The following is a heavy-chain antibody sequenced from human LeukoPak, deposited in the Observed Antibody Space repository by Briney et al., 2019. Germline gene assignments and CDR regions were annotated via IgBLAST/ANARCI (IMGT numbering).Heavy chain of an antibody. CDR2: INHSGST. V-gene: IGHV4-34*01. Sequence: PSETLSLTCAVYGGSFSGYYWSWIRQPPGKGLEWIGEINHSGSTNYNPSLKSRVTISVDTSKNQFSLKLSSVTAADTAVYYCARAYCSSTSCYLPSPSYYYYMDVWGKGTTVTVSS. J-gene: IGHJ6*03. D-gene: IGHD2-2*01. CDR1: GGSFSGYY. CDR3: ARAYCSSTSCYLPSPSYYYYMDV.